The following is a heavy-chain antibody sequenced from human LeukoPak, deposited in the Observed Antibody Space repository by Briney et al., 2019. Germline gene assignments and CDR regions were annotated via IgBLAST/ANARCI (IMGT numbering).Heavy chain of an antibody. CDR1: GGSFSGYY. CDR3: ARLVPRYGSGSQSDY. V-gene: IGHV4-34*01. J-gene: IGHJ4*02. D-gene: IGHD3-10*01. CDR2: IDHSGRT. Sequence: SETLSLTCAVYGGSFSGYYWSWIRQPPGKGLEWIGEIDHSGRTNYNPSLKSRVTISVDTSKNQFSLKLSSVTAADTAVYYCARLVPRYGSGSQSDYWGQGTLVTVSS.